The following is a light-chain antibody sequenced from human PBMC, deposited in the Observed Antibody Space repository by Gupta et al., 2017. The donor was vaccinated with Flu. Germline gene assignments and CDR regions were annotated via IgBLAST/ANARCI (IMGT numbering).Light chain of an antibody. CDR3: QNWGAGIVV. J-gene: IGLJ2*01. Sequence: TQSPSASASLGASVKLTCTLSSGHSSYAIAWHQQQPEKGPRYLMKVNSDGSHSKGDGIPDRFSGSSSGAERYLTISSLQSADEAYYYCQNWGAGIVVFGGGTELTVL. V-gene: IGLV4-69*01. CDR2: VNSDGSH. CDR1: SGHSSYA.